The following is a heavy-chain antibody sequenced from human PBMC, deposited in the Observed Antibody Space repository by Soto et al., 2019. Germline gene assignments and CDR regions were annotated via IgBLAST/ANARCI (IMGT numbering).Heavy chain of an antibody. J-gene: IGHJ4*02. Sequence: PSETLSLTCTVSGGSISSYYWSWIRQPPGKGLEWIGYIYYSGSTNYNPSLKSRVTISVDTSKNQFSLKLSSVTAADTAVYYCARVHPSYYYDSSGYIFDYWGQGTLVTVSS. CDR3: ARVHPSYYYDSSGYIFDY. V-gene: IGHV4-59*01. D-gene: IGHD3-22*01. CDR1: GGSISSYY. CDR2: IYYSGST.